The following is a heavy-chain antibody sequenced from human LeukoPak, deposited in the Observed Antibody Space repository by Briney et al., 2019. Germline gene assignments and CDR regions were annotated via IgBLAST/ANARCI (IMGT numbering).Heavy chain of an antibody. Sequence: GESLKISCTGSGYTFTIYWIGWVRQMPGKGLEWMGIIYPGDSDTRYSPSFQGQVTISADKTITTAYLQWSNLKASDTAMYYCARRGSSGYYDYWGQGTLVTVSS. CDR1: GYTFTIYW. D-gene: IGHD3-22*01. CDR3: ARRGSSGYYDY. J-gene: IGHJ4*02. V-gene: IGHV5-51*01. CDR2: IYPGDSDT.